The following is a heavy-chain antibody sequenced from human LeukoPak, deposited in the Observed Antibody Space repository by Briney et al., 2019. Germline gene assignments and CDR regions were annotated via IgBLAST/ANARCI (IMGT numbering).Heavy chain of an antibody. CDR1: GFTFSDHN. Sequence: GASLRLSCAATGFTFSDHNMGWMRQAPGKGLEWTSYMSGSGIYYADSVKGRFTISRDNAKNSLYLQMSSLRAEDSAVYFCARRSLTTGGHAFDVWSQGTLVTVSS. V-gene: IGHV3-11*01. D-gene: IGHD1-1*01. J-gene: IGHJ3*01. CDR3: ARRSLTTGGHAFDV. CDR2: MSGSGI.